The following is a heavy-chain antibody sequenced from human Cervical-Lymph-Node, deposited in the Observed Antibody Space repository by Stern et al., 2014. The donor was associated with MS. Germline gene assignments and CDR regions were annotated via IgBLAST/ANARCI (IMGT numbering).Heavy chain of an antibody. CDR3: ARDYGDYAFDY. D-gene: IGHD4-17*01. Sequence: MQLVQSGAEVKKPGESLKISCKGSGYSFTGNWIAWVRQMPGKGLEWMGIINPGDSDTRCSPSFQGQVTMSADKSISTAYLQWSSLKASDTAMYYCARDYGDYAFDYWGQGTLVTVSS. CDR1: GYSFTGNW. CDR2: INPGDSDT. J-gene: IGHJ4*02. V-gene: IGHV5-51*01.